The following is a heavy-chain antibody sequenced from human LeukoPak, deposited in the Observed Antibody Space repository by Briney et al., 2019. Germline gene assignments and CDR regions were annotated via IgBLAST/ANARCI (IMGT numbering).Heavy chain of an antibody. V-gene: IGHV4-38-2*02. Sequence: SETLSLTCTVSGYSISSGYYWVWIRQPPGKGLEWIGIIYHTGSTYYNSSLKSRVTISVDTSTNQFSLNLSSVAAADTAVYYCARVRTNFDPSGPADCWGQGTLVTVSS. CDR1: GYSISSGYY. CDR2: IYHTGST. CDR3: ARVRTNFDPSGPADC. J-gene: IGHJ4*02. D-gene: IGHD3-22*01.